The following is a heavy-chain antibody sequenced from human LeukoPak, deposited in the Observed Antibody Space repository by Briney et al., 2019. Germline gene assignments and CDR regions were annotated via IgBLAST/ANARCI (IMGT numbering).Heavy chain of an antibody. CDR2: ISSSSSYI. V-gene: IGHV3-21*04. Sequence: GGSLRLSCAASGFTFSSYSMNCVRQAPGKGLEWVSSISSSSSYIYYADSVKGRFIISRDNAKNSLYLQMNSLRAEDTAVYYCARDHLWFGASQGHYGMDVWGKGTTVTVSS. CDR1: GFTFSSYS. CDR3: ARDHLWFGASQGHYGMDV. D-gene: IGHD3-10*01. J-gene: IGHJ6*04.